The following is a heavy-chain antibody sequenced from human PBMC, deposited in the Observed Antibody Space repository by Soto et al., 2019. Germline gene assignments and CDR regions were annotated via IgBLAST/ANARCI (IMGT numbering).Heavy chain of an antibody. CDR2: IRRDSSVK. CDR3: SRASSGWLGAQLDY. V-gene: IGHV3-48*01. CDR1: GLTLSTSS. J-gene: IGHJ4*02. D-gene: IGHD6-19*01. Sequence: GGSLRLSCAAFGLTLSTSSMNWVRQAPGRGLEWIAFIRRDSSVKSYADSVKGRFTISRDNSKNTLYLQMNSLRAEDTAVYYCSRASSGWLGAQLDYWVQGTLVTVSS.